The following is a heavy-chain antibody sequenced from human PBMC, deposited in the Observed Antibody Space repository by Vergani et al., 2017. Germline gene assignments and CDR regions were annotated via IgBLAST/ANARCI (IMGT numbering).Heavy chain of an antibody. CDR3: ARVGIAAAKLEQTPHYYGMDV. D-gene: IGHD6-13*01. V-gene: IGHV1-18*01. J-gene: IGHJ6*02. Sequence: QVQLVQSGAEVKKPGASVKVSCKASGYTFTSYGISWVRQAPGQGLEWMGWISAYNGNTNYAQKLQGRVTMTTETSTSTAYMELRSLRSDDTAVYYCARVGIAAAKLEQTPHYYGMDVWGQGTTVTVSS. CDR1: GYTFTSYG. CDR2: ISAYNGNT.